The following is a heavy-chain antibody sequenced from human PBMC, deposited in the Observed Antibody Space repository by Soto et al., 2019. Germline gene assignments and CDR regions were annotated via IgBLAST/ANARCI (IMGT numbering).Heavy chain of an antibody. D-gene: IGHD3-10*01. CDR3: ARRAYYGSGSYLDYWFDP. V-gene: IGHV1-69*13. CDR2: IIPIFGTA. CDR1: GGTFSIYA. J-gene: IGHJ5*02. Sequence: GASVKVSCKASGGTFSIYAISWVRQAPGQGLEWMGGIIPIFGTANYAQKFQGRVTITADESTSTAYMELSSLRSEDTAVYYCARRAYYGSGSYLDYWFDPWGQGTLVTVSS.